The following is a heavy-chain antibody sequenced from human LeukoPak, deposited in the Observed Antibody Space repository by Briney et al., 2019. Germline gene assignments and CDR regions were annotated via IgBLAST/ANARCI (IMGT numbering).Heavy chain of an antibody. CDR2: ISSRSTNI. J-gene: IGHJ4*02. CDR3: ARDLGEWGRVDD. V-gene: IGHV3-21*01. CDR1: GFTFSAYS. Sequence: GGSLRLSCAASGFTFSAYSMNWVRQAPGKGLEWVSSISSRSTNIYYADSVKGRFTISRDNAKNSLYLQMDSLRPEDTAVYYCARDLGEWGRVDDWGQGTLVTVSS. D-gene: IGHD3-16*01.